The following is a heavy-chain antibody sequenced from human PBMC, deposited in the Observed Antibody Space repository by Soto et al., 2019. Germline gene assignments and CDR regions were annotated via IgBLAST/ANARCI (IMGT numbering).Heavy chain of an antibody. CDR2: IYYSGST. D-gene: IGHD2-2*01. CDR3: ARGRGEPDCSSTSCTIRYYMDV. CDR1: GGSISSYY. V-gene: IGHV4-59*01. J-gene: IGHJ6*03. Sequence: SETLSLTCTVSGGSISSYYWSWIRQPPGKGLEWIGYIYYSGSTNYNPSLKSRVTISVDTSKNQFSLKLSSVTAADTAVYYCARGRGEPDCSSTSCTIRYYMDVWGKGTTVTVSS.